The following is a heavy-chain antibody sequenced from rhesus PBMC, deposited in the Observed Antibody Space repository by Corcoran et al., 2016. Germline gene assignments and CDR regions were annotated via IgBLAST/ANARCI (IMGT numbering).Heavy chain of an antibody. V-gene: IGHV4-127*01. CDR3: ARVGYSSWSHCEYFEF. CDR1: GYSLSSGSG. J-gene: IGHJ1*01. CDR2: MCGRSGST. D-gene: IGHD6-13*01. Sequence: QLQLQESGHGLVKPSETLSLTCAVSGYSLSSGSGWSWLRHAPVAGREWIGYMCGRSGSTNYNTSLKRRFTMSKDTSKNQFSLKLSSVTAADTAVYYCARVGYSSWSHCEYFEFWGQGALVTVSS.